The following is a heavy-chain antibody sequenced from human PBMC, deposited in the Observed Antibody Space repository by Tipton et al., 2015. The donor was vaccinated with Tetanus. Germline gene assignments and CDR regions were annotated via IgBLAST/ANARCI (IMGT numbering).Heavy chain of an antibody. V-gene: IGHV4-31*03. J-gene: IGHJ6*02. CDR1: GASMKSGSFY. CDR3: ARDRGVRGGYYYYHGMDV. Sequence: TLSLTCTVSGASMKSGSFYWGWIRQHPGRGLEWIGYMFYNGDAFYNPSLKSRVTISVDTSQKQISLKVNSVTAADTAVYYCARDRGVRGGYYYYHGMDVWGQGTTVTVSS. CDR2: MFYNGDA. D-gene: IGHD3-10*01.